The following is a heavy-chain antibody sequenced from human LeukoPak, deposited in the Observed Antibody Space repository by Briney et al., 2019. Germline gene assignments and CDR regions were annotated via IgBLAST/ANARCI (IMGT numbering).Heavy chain of an antibody. CDR1: GFTFSSYS. CDR2: ISSSSSYI. Sequence: PGGSLRLSCAASGFTFSSYSMNWVRQAPGKGLEWVSSISSSSSYICYADSVKGRFTTSRDNAKNSLYLQMNSLRAEDTAVYYCASDGYSGYVTYYFDYWGQGTLVTVSS. V-gene: IGHV3-21*01. J-gene: IGHJ4*02. CDR3: ASDGYSGYVTYYFDY. D-gene: IGHD5-12*01.